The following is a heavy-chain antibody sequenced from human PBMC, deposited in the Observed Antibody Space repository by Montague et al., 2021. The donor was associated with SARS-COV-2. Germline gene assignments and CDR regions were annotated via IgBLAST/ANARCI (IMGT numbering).Heavy chain of an antibody. CDR1: GGSIGSSSYY. Sequence: SETLSLTCTVSGGSIGSSSYYWGWIRQPPGKGLEWIGGIYYSGXTXYXXXXKXRVTISVDTSKNQFSLKLSSVTAADTAVYYCARHGKTSIAMIVVVIGYSDYWGQGTLVTVSS. D-gene: IGHD3-22*01. CDR3: ARHGKTSIAMIVVVIGYSDY. V-gene: IGHV4-39*01. J-gene: IGHJ4*02. CDR2: IYYSGXT.